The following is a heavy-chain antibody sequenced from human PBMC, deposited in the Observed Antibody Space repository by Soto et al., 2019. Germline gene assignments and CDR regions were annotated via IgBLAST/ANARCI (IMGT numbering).Heavy chain of an antibody. D-gene: IGHD3-22*01. CDR1: GFTFSSYG. CDR2: ISYDGSNK. J-gene: IGHJ6*02. Sequence: PGGSLRLSCAASGFTFSSYGMHWVRQAPGKGLEWVAVISYDGSNKYYADSVKGRFTISRDNSKNTLYLQMNSLRAEDTAVYYCATEYYYDSSGYYSIYYGMAVWGQGTTVTVSS. CDR3: ATEYYYDSSGYYSIYYGMAV. V-gene: IGHV3-30*03.